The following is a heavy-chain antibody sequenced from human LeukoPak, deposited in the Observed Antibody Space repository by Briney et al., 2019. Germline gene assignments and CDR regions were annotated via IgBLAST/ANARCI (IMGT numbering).Heavy chain of an antibody. CDR3: AKDNHSGYTSYAFDI. D-gene: IGHD3-9*01. Sequence: GRSLRLSCAASGFTFSSYGMHWVRQAPGKGLEWVAVISYDGSNRYYADSVKGRFTISRDNSKDTRYLQMNSLRAEDTAVYYCAKDNHSGYTSYAFDIWGQGTMVTVSS. CDR1: GFTFSSYG. J-gene: IGHJ3*02. CDR2: ISYDGSNR. V-gene: IGHV3-30*18.